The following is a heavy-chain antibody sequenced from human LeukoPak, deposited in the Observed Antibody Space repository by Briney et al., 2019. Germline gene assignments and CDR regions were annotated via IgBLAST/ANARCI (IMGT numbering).Heavy chain of an antibody. Sequence: PSETLSLTCTVSGGSISSHYWSWIRQPPGKGLEWIGYIYYSGSTNYNPSLKSRVTISVDTSKNQFSLKLSSVTAADTAVYYCAREAFWSGLNWFDPWGQGTLVTVSS. CDR1: GGSISSHY. J-gene: IGHJ5*02. CDR2: IYYSGST. V-gene: IGHV4-59*11. D-gene: IGHD3-3*01. CDR3: AREAFWSGLNWFDP.